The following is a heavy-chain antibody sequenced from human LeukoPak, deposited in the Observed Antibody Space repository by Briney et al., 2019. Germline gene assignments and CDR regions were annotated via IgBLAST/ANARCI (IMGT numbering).Heavy chain of an antibody. J-gene: IGHJ4*02. Sequence: SQTLSLTCAISGDSVSSDSAIWNWIRQSPSRGLEWLGRTLYRSKWYNDYAVSVKSRITVNPDTSNNQFSLQLNSVTPEDTAVYYCARGKLGTGFDYWDQGTLVTVSS. V-gene: IGHV6-1*01. D-gene: IGHD7-27*01. CDR2: TLYRSKWYN. CDR1: GDSVSSDSAI. CDR3: ARGKLGTGFDY.